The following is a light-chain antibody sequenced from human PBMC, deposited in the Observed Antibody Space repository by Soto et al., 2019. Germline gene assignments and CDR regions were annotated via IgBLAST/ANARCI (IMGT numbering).Light chain of an antibody. V-gene: IGKV1-5*01. J-gene: IGKJ2*01. CDR2: DAS. CDR1: QSISSW. Sequence: DIQMTQSPSTLSASVGDRVTITCRASQSISSWLAWYQQKPGKAPKLLIYDASSLESGVPSRFSGSGSGTEFTLTISSLQPDDFATYCCQQYNSYFVTFGQGTKLEIK. CDR3: QQYNSYFVT.